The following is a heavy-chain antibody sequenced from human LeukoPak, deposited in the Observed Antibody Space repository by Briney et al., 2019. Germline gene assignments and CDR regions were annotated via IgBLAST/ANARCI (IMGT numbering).Heavy chain of an antibody. Sequence: GGSLRLSCAASGFTFSSYAMSWVRQAPGKGLEWVSAISGSGGSTYYADSVKGRFTISRDNSKNTLYLRMNSLRAEDTAVYYCAKDSVWGSYRPTQIDYWGQGTLVTVSS. J-gene: IGHJ4*02. CDR2: ISGSGGST. CDR3: AKDSVWGSYRPTQIDY. CDR1: GFTFSSYA. D-gene: IGHD3-16*02. V-gene: IGHV3-23*01.